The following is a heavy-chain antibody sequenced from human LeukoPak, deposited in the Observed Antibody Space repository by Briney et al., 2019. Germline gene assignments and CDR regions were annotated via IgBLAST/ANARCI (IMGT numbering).Heavy chain of an antibody. J-gene: IGHJ4*02. Sequence: GGSLRLSCAASGFTVSSNYMSWVRQAPGKGLEWVSVIYSGGSTYYADSVKGRFTISRDNAKNSLYLQMNSLRAEDTAVYYCAGGYSYGYGDYWGQGTLVTVSS. CDR2: IYSGGST. CDR1: GFTVSSNY. V-gene: IGHV3-53*03. D-gene: IGHD5-18*01. CDR3: AGGYSYGYGDY.